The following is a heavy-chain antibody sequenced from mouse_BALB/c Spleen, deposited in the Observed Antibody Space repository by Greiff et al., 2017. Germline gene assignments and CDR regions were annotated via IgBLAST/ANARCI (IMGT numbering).Heavy chain of an antibody. Sequence: EVQLQESGPGLVKPSQSLSLTCTVTGYSITSDYAWNWIRQFPGNKLEWMGYISYSGSTSYNPSLKSRISITRDTSKNQFFLQLNSVTTEDTATYYCARRSLPYYGSTYFDYWGQGTTLTVSS. J-gene: IGHJ2*01. CDR2: ISYSGST. D-gene: IGHD1-1*01. V-gene: IGHV3-2*02. CDR1: GYSITSDYA. CDR3: ARRSLPYYGSTYFDY.